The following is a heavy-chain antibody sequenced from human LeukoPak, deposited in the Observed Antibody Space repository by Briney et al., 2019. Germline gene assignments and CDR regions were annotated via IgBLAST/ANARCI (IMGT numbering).Heavy chain of an antibody. D-gene: IGHD5-18*01. J-gene: IGHJ4*02. CDR1: GGSISSYY. CDR2: INHSGST. CDR3: ARLGRRYSYAVGGDFDY. V-gene: IGHV4-34*01. Sequence: SETLSLTCTVSGGSISSYYWSWIRQPPGKGLEWIGEINHSGSTNYNPSLKSRVTISVDTSKNQFSLKLSSVTAADTAVYYCARLGRRYSYAVGGDFDYWGQGTLVTVSS.